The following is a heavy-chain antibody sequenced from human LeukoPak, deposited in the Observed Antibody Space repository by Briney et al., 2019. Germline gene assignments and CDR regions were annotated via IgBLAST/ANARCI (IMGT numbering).Heavy chain of an antibody. D-gene: IGHD2-2*01. J-gene: IGHJ4*02. CDR2: INHSGST. CDR3: ARSYCSSTSCFLDY. CDR1: GGSFSGYY. Sequence: PSETLSLTCAVYGGSFSGYYWSWIRHPPGKGLEWIGEINHSGSTNYNPSLKSRVTISVDTSKNQFSLKLSSVTAADTAVYYCARSYCSSTSCFLDYWGQGTLVTVSS. V-gene: IGHV4-34*01.